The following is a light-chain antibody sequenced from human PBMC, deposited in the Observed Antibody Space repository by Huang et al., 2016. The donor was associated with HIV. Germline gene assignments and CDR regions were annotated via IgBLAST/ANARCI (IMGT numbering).Light chain of an antibody. J-gene: IGKJ1*01. CDR3: QQLNSYPRT. CDR2: AAS. CDR1: QGISSY. V-gene: IGKV1-9*01. Sequence: IQLTQSPSSLSASVGDRVTITCRASQGISSYLAWYQQKPGKAPKLLSYAASTLQSVVPSRFSGSGSGTDFTLTISILQPEDFATYYCQQLNSYPRTFGQGTKVEIK.